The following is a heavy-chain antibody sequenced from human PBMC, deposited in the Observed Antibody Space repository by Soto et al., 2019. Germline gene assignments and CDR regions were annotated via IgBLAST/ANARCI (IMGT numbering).Heavy chain of an antibody. V-gene: IGHV3-33*01. CDR3: SRDRLLVPRSAP. CDR1: GFNFRSYG. J-gene: IGHJ5*02. D-gene: IGHD2-15*01. CDR2: IWFDGSEK. Sequence: QVRLEESGGGVVQSGRSRRLSCVVSGFNFRSYGMHWVRQAPGKGPEWVAGIWFDGSEKFYVDSVKGRFTISRDNSKNPLYLQRTGRGSRDTAVYTGSRDRLLVPRSAPWGRGTWVP.